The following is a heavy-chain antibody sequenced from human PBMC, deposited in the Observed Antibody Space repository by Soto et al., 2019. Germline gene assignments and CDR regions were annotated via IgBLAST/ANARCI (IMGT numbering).Heavy chain of an antibody. Sequence: SETLSLTCSVSGGSISNSYCNWIRQPPGKGLEWIGNIDYSGSTNYNPSLRNRVTVSADTSKNQFSLKLSSVTAADTAVYHCAKESTSHWVDYWGQGTLVTVSS. CDR2: IDYSGST. J-gene: IGHJ4*02. CDR1: GGSISNSY. D-gene: IGHD2-2*01. CDR3: AKESTSHWVDY. V-gene: IGHV4-59*01.